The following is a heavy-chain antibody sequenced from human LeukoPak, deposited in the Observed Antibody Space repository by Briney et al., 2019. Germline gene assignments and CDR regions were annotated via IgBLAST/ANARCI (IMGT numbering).Heavy chain of an antibody. D-gene: IGHD5-18*01. V-gene: IGHV3-7*01. CDR3: ARIRYSYGWYFDY. Sequence: GGSLRLSCAASGFTFSSYWMSWVRQAPGKGLEWVANIKKDGSEKYYVDSVKGRFTISRDNAKTSLYLQVNSLRAEDTAVYYCARIRYSYGWYFDYWGQGTLVTVSS. CDR2: IKKDGSEK. J-gene: IGHJ4*02. CDR1: GFTFSSYW.